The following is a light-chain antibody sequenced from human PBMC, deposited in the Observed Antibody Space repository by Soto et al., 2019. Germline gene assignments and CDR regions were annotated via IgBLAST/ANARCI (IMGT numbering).Light chain of an antibody. CDR3: QQYTNTNNPWM. CDR1: QTISTW. CDR2: DAS. Sequence: DIKVTQSPPTLSASIGNRVTITCRAIQTISTWMAWYQQKPGKAPKLLVYDASTLQSGVASRFSGSGSGTEFTLIISGLQPDDSATYYCQQYTNTNNPWMFGQRTKV. J-gene: IGKJ1*01. V-gene: IGKV1-5*01.